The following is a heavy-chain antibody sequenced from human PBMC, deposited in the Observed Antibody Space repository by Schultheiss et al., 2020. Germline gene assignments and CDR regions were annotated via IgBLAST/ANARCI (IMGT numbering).Heavy chain of an antibody. Sequence: GGSLRLSCAASGFSFSYFGMNWVRLSPGKGLEWVAYISGTGETTYYADSVKGRFTVSRDNAKNSLYLQMKSLRDGDTAVYYCARDKVTAVNFHGYFDYWGQGSLVTVSS. J-gene: IGHJ4*02. D-gene: IGHD2-21*02. CDR2: ISGTGETT. V-gene: IGHV3-48*02. CDR3: ARDKVTAVNFHGYFDY. CDR1: GFSFSYFG.